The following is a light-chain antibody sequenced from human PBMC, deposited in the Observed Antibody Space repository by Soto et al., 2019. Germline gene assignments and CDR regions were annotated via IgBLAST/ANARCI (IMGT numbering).Light chain of an antibody. Sequence: EIQMTQSPSSLSASVVDRVTITCRASQSISSYLNWYQQKPGKAPKRLIYVASSLQSGVPSRFSGSGSGTEFTLTISSLQPEDFASYFCLQHNAYPWTFGQGTNVDIK. J-gene: IGKJ1*01. CDR2: VAS. CDR1: QSISSY. CDR3: LQHNAYPWT. V-gene: IGKV1-17*01.